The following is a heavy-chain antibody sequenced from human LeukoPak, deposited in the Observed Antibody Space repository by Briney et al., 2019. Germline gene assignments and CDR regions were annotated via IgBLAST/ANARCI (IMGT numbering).Heavy chain of an antibody. CDR1: GYTFTSYY. V-gene: IGHV1-69*13. D-gene: IGHD3-10*01. CDR3: ARSKAGYYGSGSPPYYGMDV. CDR2: IIPIFGTA. J-gene: IGHJ6*02. Sequence: SVKVSCKASGYTFTSYYMHWVRQAHGQGLEWMGGIIPIFGTANYAQKFQGRVTITADESTSTAYMELSSLRSEDTAVYYCARSKAGYYGSGSPPYYGMDVWGQGTTVTVSS.